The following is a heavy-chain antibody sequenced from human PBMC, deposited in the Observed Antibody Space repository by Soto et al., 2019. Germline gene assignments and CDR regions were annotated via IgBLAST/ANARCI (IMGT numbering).Heavy chain of an antibody. CDR2: ISTTGSYI. V-gene: IGHV3-21*01. Sequence: EVQLVESGGGLVKPGGSLRLSCAASGFTFSSYSMNWVRQAPGKGLEWVSSISTTGSYISYADSVKGRFTISRDNAKNSLFLQMNSLRAEDTAVYYCAREGSSSWIYYDYYMDVWGKGTTVTVSS. CDR1: GFTFSSYS. J-gene: IGHJ6*03. D-gene: IGHD6-13*01. CDR3: AREGSSSWIYYDYYMDV.